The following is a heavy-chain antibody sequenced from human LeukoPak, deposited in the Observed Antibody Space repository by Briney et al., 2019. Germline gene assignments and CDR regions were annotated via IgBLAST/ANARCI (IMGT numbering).Heavy chain of an antibody. J-gene: IGHJ4*02. CDR1: GFTFSTYA. V-gene: IGHV3-23*01. D-gene: IGHD1-26*01. Sequence: QPGGSLRLSCAASGFTFSTYAMSWVRQAPGKGLEWVSAISGSGGSTYYADSAKGRFTISRDNSKNTLYLQMNSLRADDTAVYFCAKDRYSGSPYYFDYWGQGTLVTVSS. CDR3: AKDRYSGSPYYFDY. CDR2: ISGSGGST.